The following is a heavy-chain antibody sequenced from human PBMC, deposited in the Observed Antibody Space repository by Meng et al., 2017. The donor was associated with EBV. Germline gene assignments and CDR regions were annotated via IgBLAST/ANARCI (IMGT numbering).Heavy chain of an antibody. J-gene: IGHJ4*02. D-gene: IGHD2-2*01. CDR3: TRMSSPLDY. V-gene: IGHV3-73*02. Sequence: EVRTWNAGEGLVQPGGFLNLSCAASGFTFSGAAMHWVRQASGKGLEWVGRIRSKAKSYETAYAASVKGRFTISRDDSKNTAYLQTNSLKTEDTAVYYCTRMSSPLDYWGQGTLVTVSS. CDR1: GFTFSGAA. CDR2: IRSKAKSYET.